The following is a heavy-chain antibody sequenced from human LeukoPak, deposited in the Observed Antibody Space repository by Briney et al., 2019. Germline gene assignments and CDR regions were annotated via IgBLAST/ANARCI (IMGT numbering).Heavy chain of an antibody. V-gene: IGHV5-51*01. J-gene: IGHJ4*02. Sequence: GESPKISCKGSGYSFTSYWIGWVRQMPGKGLEWMGIIYPGDSDTRYSPSFQGQVTISADKSISTAYLQWSSLKASDTAMYYCARKPLGYCSGGSCSYLGYWGQGTLVTVSS. CDR1: GYSFTSYW. CDR3: ARKPLGYCSGGSCSYLGY. D-gene: IGHD2-15*01. CDR2: IYPGDSDT.